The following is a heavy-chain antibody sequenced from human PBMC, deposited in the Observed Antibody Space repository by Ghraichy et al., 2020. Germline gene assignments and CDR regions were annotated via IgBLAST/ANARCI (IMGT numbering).Heavy chain of an antibody. CDR2: ISSSSSTI. CDR1: GFTFSSYS. CDR3: ARGRRVLRFLEWYNWFDP. J-gene: IGHJ5*02. Sequence: GGSLRLSCAASGFTFSSYSMNWVRQAPGKGLEWVSYISSSSSTIYYADSVKGRFTISRDNAKNSLYLQMNSLRDEDTAVYYCARGRRVLRFLEWYNWFDPWGQGTLVTVSS. D-gene: IGHD3-3*01. V-gene: IGHV3-48*02.